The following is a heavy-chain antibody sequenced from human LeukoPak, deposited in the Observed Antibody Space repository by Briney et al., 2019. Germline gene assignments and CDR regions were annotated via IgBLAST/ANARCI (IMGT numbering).Heavy chain of an antibody. CDR3: ARGGDSSGWYIDY. J-gene: IGHJ4*02. Sequence: PGGSLRLSCSASEFTFSSYGMHWVRQAPGKGLEWVAVISFDGSNKFYADSVKGRFTISRDNSKNTLYLQMNSLRSEDTAVYYCARGGDSSGWYIDYWGQGTLVTVSS. CDR1: EFTFSSYG. D-gene: IGHD6-19*01. V-gene: IGHV3-30*03. CDR2: ISFDGSNK.